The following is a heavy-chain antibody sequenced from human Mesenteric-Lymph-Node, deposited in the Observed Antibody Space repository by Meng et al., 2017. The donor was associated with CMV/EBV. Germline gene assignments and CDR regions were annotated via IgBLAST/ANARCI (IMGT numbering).Heavy chain of an antibody. CDR2: ISTYNDNT. CDR3: AGDPGSGRGFDY. Sequence: CKASGYTFTTYDVGWVRQAHGQGLGWMGWISTYNDNTNYAQKLQGRVTMTTDTSTSTAYMELRSLRSDDAAVYYCAGDPGSGRGFDYWGQGTLVTVSS. J-gene: IGHJ4*02. D-gene: IGHD3-10*01. V-gene: IGHV1-18*01. CDR1: GYTFTTYD.